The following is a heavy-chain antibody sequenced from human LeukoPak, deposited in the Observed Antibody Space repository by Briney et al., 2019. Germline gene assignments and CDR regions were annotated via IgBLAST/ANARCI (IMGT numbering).Heavy chain of an antibody. D-gene: IGHD6-13*01. V-gene: IGHV3-23*01. J-gene: IGHJ4*02. CDR3: AKGVYSSSWYRGVGDY. CDR1: GFTFSSYA. CDR2: ISGSGGST. Sequence: GGSLRLSCAASGFTFSSYAMSWVRQAPGKGLEWVSAISGSGGSTYYADSVKGRFTISRDNSKNTLYLQMNSLRAEDTAVYYCAKGVYSSSWYRGVGDYWGQGTLVTVSS.